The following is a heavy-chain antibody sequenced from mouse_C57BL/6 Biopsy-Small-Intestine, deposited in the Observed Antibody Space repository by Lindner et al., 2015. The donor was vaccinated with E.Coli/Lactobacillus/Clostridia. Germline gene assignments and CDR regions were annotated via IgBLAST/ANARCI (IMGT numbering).Heavy chain of an antibody. J-gene: IGHJ1*03. V-gene: IGHV3-6*01. CDR1: GYSITGGYY. CDR3: ARWGDSGWYFDV. CDR2: ISYDGTN. Sequence: VQLQESGPGLVKPSQSLSLICSVTGYSITGGYYWNWIRQFPGNKLEWMGYISYDGTNKYSPSLKNRISITRDTSKNQFFLKLNSVTTEDTATYYCARWGDSGWYFDVWGTGTTVTVSS. D-gene: IGHD3-2*02.